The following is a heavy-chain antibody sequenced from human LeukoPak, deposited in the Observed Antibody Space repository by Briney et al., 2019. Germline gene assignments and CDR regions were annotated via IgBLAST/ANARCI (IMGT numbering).Heavy chain of an antibody. V-gene: IGHV4-59*12. J-gene: IGHJ4*02. CDR1: GGSISSYY. D-gene: IGHD2-15*01. CDR3: ARGRCSGGSCPIFDY. Sequence: SETLSLTCTVSGGSISSYYWSWIRQPPGKGLEWIGYIFYSGSTNYNPSLKSRVTISVDTSKNQFSLKLSSVTAADTAVYYCARGRCSGGSCPIFDYWGQGTLVTVSS. CDR2: IFYSGST.